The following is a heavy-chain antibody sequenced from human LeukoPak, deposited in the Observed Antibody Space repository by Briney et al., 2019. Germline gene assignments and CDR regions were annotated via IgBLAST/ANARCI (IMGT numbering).Heavy chain of an antibody. CDR3: ARVHNWGTPYFDY. CDR2: IYHSGST. D-gene: IGHD7-27*01. CDR1: GGSISSGGYS. V-gene: IGHV4-30-2*01. Sequence: PSETLSLTCAVSGGSISSGGYSWSWIRQPPGKGLEWIGYIYHSGSTYYNPSLKSRVTISVDRSKNQFSLKLSSVTAADTAVYYCARVHNWGTPYFDYWGQGTLVTVSS. J-gene: IGHJ4*02.